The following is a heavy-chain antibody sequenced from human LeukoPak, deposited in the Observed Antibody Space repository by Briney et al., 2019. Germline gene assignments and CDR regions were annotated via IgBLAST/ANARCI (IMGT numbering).Heavy chain of an antibody. CDR3: ARGDSVWFGELLRAYGLDV. J-gene: IGHJ6*02. CDR2: TYYSGST. Sequence: SETLSLTCTVSGGFISSYYWSWIRQPPGKGLECIGYTYYSGSTNYNPSLKSRVTMSVDTSKIQFSLNLTSVTAADTAVYYCARGDSVWFGELLRAYGLDVWGQGTTVTVSS. V-gene: IGHV4-59*01. D-gene: IGHD3-10*01. CDR1: GGFISSYY.